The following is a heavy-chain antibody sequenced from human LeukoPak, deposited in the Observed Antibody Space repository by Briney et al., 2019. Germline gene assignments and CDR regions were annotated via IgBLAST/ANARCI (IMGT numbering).Heavy chain of an antibody. CDR1: GFTFSSYE. CDR2: ISSSGSTI. CDR3: ATSTGYSSGWCDY. D-gene: IGHD6-19*01. V-gene: IGHV3-48*03. J-gene: IGHJ4*02. Sequence: GGSLRLSCAASGFTFSSYEMNWVRQAPGKGLEWVSYISSSGSTIYYADSVKGRFTISRDNARSSLYLQMNSLRAEDTAVYYCATSTGYSSGWCDYWGQGTLVAVSS.